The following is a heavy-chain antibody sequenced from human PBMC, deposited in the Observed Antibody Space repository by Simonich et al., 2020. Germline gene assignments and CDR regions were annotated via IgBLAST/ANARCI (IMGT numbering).Heavy chain of an antibody. CDR3: ARSTTGTTAFDI. D-gene: IGHD1-1*01. Sequence: QVQLVQSGAEVKKPGASVKVSCKASGYTFTSYGISWVRQAPGHGLEWMGWIRAYNGNTNYAQKLQGRLTMTKDTTTSTAYMELRSLRSDDTAVYYCARSTTGTTAFDIWGQGTMVTVSS. V-gene: IGHV1-18*01. CDR2: IRAYNGNT. J-gene: IGHJ3*02. CDR1: GYTFTSYG.